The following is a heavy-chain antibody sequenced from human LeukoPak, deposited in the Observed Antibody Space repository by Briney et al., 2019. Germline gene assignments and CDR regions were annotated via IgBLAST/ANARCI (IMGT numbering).Heavy chain of an antibody. CDR3: ARARREYSYGYGLSSFHYYYGMDV. V-gene: IGHV1-69*13. Sequence: WASVKVSCKASGGTFSSYAISWVRQAPGQGLEWMGGIIPIFGTANYAQKFQGRVTITADESTSTAYMELSSLRSEDTAVYYCARARREYSYGYGLSSFHYYYGMDVWGQGTTVTVSS. CDR1: GGTFSSYA. CDR2: IIPIFGTA. J-gene: IGHJ6*02. D-gene: IGHD5-18*01.